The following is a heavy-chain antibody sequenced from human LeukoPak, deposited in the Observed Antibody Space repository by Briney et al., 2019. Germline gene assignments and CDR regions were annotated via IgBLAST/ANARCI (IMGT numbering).Heavy chain of an antibody. V-gene: IGHV3-30*03. CDR3: AREMGYSYGYYYYYGMDV. Sequence: GRSLRLSCAASRFNFKSFAMHWVRQVPGKGLEWVAIISDDGRNPFYGDSVKGRFTLSRDNSKNTLYLQMNSLRAEDTAVYYCAREMGYSYGYYYYYGMDVWGQGTTVTVSS. CDR1: RFNFKSFA. CDR2: ISDDGRNP. D-gene: IGHD5-18*01. J-gene: IGHJ6*02.